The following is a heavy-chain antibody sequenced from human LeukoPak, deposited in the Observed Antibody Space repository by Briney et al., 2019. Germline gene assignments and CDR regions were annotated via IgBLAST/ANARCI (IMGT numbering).Heavy chain of an antibody. CDR1: GFTFSSYA. CDR3: ARDLVAAPG. J-gene: IGHJ4*02. D-gene: IGHD1-26*01. CDR2: ISNDGSNK. Sequence: GGSLRLSCAVSGFTFSSYALHWVRQAPGRGLEWVAVISNDGSNKYYADSVKGRFTISRDNSKNTLCLQMNSLRPEDTAVYYCARDLVAAPGWGQGTLVTVSS. V-gene: IGHV3-30-3*01.